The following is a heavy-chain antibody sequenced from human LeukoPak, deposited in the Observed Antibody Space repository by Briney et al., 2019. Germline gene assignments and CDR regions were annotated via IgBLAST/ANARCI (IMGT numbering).Heavy chain of an antibody. J-gene: IGHJ6*03. CDR1: GFTFSSYG. V-gene: IGHV3-33*06. Sequence: GGSLRLSCAASGFTFSSYGMHWVRQAPGKGLEWVAVIWYDGSNKYYADSVKGRFTISRDNPKNTLYLQMNSLRAEDTAVYYCAKGIAAAGAYYYYYMDVWGKGTTVTVSS. CDR3: AKGIAAAGAYYYYYMDV. CDR2: IWYDGSNK. D-gene: IGHD6-25*01.